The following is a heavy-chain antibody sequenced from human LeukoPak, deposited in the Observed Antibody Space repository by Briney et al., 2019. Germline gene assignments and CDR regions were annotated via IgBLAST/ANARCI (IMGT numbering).Heavy chain of an antibody. Sequence: ASVKVSCRSFGFTFTNYLLHWVRQAPGQGLEWVGRIAPSVDTTNYAQKFRGRVTMTRDTSTSTVYMELSSLRSDDTAIYYCVREESGGYFDYWGQGTLVTVSS. J-gene: IGHJ4*02. CDR3: VREESGGYFDY. CDR2: IAPSVDTT. V-gene: IGHV1-46*01. D-gene: IGHD2-8*02. CDR1: GFTFTNYL.